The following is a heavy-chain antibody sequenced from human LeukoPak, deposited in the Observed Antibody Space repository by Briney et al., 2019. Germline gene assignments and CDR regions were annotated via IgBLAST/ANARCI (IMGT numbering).Heavy chain of an antibody. CDR2: FIPMFGTA. Sequence: AWVYVSCKAYAGTFSRYSISWVRHLPGGGREWMGGFIPMFGTANYAQKIHGRVTMTADKSTSTAYTKLSSLRSEDTAVYYCAGSSILRYFDWLFNGMDVWGKGTTVTVSS. CDR3: AGSSILRYFDWLFNGMDV. V-gene: IGHV1-69*06. CDR1: AGTFSRYS. J-gene: IGHJ6*04. D-gene: IGHD3-9*01.